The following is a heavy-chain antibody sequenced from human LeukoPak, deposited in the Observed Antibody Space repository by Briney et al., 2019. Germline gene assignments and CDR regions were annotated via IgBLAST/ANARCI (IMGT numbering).Heavy chain of an antibody. V-gene: IGHV4-39*01. Sequence: GSLRLSCAASGFTFSSYRMNWVRQPPGKGLEWIGSIYYSGSTYYNPSLKSRVTISVDTSKNQFSLKLSSVTAADTAVYYCARQQWLVRGLIDYWGQGTLVTVSS. J-gene: IGHJ4*02. CDR2: IYYSGST. CDR1: GFTFSSYRMN. D-gene: IGHD6-19*01. CDR3: ARQQWLVRGLIDY.